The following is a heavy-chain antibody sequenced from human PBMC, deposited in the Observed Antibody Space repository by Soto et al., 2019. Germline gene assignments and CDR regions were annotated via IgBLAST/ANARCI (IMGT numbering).Heavy chain of an antibody. CDR1: GLTSGPTFSSYG. V-gene: IGHV3-30*18. CDR2: ISYDGRNK. D-gene: IGHD3-10*01. J-gene: IGHJ6*02. CDR3: AKDTRVSILGGVNINTRYYGMDV. Sequence: QVQLVESGGGVVQPGKSLRLSCVVSGLTSGPTFSSYGMHWVRQAPGKGLQWVSTISYDGRNKYFADSVQGRFTISRDNSQNTVYLQMNSLRAEDTAVYYCAKDTRVSILGGVNINTRYYGMDVWGQGTTVAVSS.